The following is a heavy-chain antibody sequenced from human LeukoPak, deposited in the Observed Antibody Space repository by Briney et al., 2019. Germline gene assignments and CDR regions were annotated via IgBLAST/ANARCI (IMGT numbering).Heavy chain of an antibody. CDR3: ARGGAAVADRAFDI. D-gene: IGHD6-19*01. CDR2: IYYSGST. V-gene: IGHV4-59*01. CDR1: GGSISSYY. J-gene: IGHJ3*02. Sequence: PSETLSVTCIDPGGSISSYYWSWIRQPPREGLEWIGYIYYSGSTNYNPSLKSRVTISVDTSKNQFSLKLSPVTAADTAVYYCARGGAAVADRAFDIWGQGTMVTVSS.